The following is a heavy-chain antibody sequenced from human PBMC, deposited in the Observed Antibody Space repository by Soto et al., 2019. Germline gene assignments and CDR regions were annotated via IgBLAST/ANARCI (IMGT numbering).Heavy chain of an antibody. D-gene: IGHD3-3*01. Sequence: GGSLRLSCAASGFTFSDDYMSWIRQAPGKGLEWVSYISSNGSTIYYSDSVKNRFTISRDNAKNSLYLHMNSLRAEDAAVYYCVRTRGEFRFLEWFGYPDYWGQGTLVTVSS. CDR1: GFTFSDDY. J-gene: IGHJ4*02. V-gene: IGHV3-11*01. CDR3: VRTRGEFRFLEWFGYPDY. CDR2: ISSNGSTI.